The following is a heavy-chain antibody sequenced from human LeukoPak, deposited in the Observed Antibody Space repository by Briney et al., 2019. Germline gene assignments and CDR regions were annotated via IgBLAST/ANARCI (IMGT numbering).Heavy chain of an antibody. CDR2: INHSGST. D-gene: IGHD6-19*01. J-gene: IGHJ5*02. Sequence: SETLSLTCAVYGGSFSGYYWSWIRQPPGKGLEWIGEINHSGSTNHNPSLKSRVTISVDTSKNQFSLKLSSVTAADTAVYYCASDLAVAGEYWFDPWGQGTLVTVSS. CDR3: ASDLAVAGEYWFDP. V-gene: IGHV4-34*01. CDR1: GGSFSGYY.